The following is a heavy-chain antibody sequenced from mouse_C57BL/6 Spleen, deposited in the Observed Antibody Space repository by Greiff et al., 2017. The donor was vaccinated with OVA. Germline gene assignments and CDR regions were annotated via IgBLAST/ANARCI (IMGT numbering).Heavy chain of an antibody. Sequence: VKLQESGPGLVAPSQSLSITCTVSGFSLTSYAISWVRQPPGKGLEWLGVIWTGGGTNYNSALKSRLSISKDNSKSQVFLKMNSLQTDDTARYYCARSYGNYVKDWFAYWGQGTLVTVSA. D-gene: IGHD2-1*01. V-gene: IGHV2-9-1*01. CDR2: IWTGGGT. CDR3: ARSYGNYVKDWFAY. J-gene: IGHJ3*01. CDR1: GFSLTSYA.